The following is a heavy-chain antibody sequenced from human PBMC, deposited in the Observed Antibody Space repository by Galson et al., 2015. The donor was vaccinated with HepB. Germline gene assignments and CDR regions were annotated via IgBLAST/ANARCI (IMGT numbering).Heavy chain of an antibody. CDR2: VQHDESKV. V-gene: IGHV3-30*02. CDR3: AKDNPVLSI. J-gene: IGHJ4*02. Sequence: SLRLSCAVSGFIFSDSGMHWARQSPGKGLEWLSFVQHDESKVFYGDSVKGRFTISRDISKNMLFLQMNSLTIEDSGVYYCAKDNPVLSIWGQGTLVTVSS. D-gene: IGHD3-3*01. CDR1: GFIFSDSG.